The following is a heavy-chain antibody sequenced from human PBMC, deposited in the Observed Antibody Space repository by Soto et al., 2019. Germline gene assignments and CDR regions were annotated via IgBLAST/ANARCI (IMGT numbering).Heavy chain of an antibody. J-gene: IGHJ4*02. V-gene: IGHV3-23*01. CDR2: IGSSGGSS. D-gene: IGHD1-26*01. CDR1: GFTFSNYA. CDR3: AKLGRSSMD. Sequence: GGSLRLSCAASGFTFSNYAMSWVRQTPGKGLELVSSIGSSGGSSYYANSVKGRFTISRDNSKNTLDLQMNSLRAEDTAVYYCAKLGRSSMDWGQGTVVTVSS.